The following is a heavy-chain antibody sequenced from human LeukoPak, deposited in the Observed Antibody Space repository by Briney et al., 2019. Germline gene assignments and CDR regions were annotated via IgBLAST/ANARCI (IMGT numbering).Heavy chain of an antibody. CDR3: ARVPTAYSGSHYYYYMDV. CDR1: GYTFTSYD. J-gene: IGHJ6*03. V-gene: IGHV1-8*03. Sequence: ASVKVSCKASGYTFTSYDINWVRQATGQGLEWMGWMNPNSGNTGYAQKFQGRVTITRNTSISTAYMELSSLRSEDTAVYYCARVPTAYSGSHYYYYMDVWGKGTTVTVSS. D-gene: IGHD1-26*01. CDR2: MNPNSGNT.